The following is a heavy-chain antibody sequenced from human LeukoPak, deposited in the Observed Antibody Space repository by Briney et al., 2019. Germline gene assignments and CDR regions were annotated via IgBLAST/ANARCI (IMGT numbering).Heavy chain of an antibody. D-gene: IGHD1-26*01. J-gene: IGHJ2*01. Sequence: SQTLTLISILPGDSISSFIDYCTRMRQRPGTGLEWIGYIHSSWSTYYNPSLKSRVSMSVDTSKNQFSLQLTSLSSADTAMYYCARVTRSSYFWHFDLWGRRVHVTVSS. CDR1: GDSISSFIDY. V-gene: IGHV4-31*03. CDR2: IHSSWST. CDR3: ARVTRSSYFWHFDL.